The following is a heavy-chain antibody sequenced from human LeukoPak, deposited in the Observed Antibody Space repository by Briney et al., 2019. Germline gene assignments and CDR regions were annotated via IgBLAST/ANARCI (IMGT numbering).Heavy chain of an antibody. CDR3: ARWAVAHYDSSGSLGYFDY. V-gene: IGHV3-23*01. Sequence: GGSLRLSCAVSGLAFSNSAMSWVRQSPGKGLEWVSAISVGSDVIYYADSVKGRFAISRDNSKHTVYLQMDSLRSEDTAIYYCARWAVAHYDSSGSLGYFDYWGQGTLVTVSS. CDR2: ISVGSDVI. CDR1: GLAFSNSA. J-gene: IGHJ4*02. D-gene: IGHD3-22*01.